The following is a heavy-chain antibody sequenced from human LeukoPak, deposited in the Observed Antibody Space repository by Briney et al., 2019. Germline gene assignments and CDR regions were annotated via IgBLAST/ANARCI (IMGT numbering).Heavy chain of an antibody. D-gene: IGHD2-2*01. CDR3: ARGRTYATRFDY. CDR2: IYYSGST. V-gene: IGHV4-59*01. CDR1: GGSISSYY. J-gene: IGHJ4*02. Sequence: SETLSLTCTVSGGSISSYYWSWIRQPPGKGLEWIGYIYYSGSTNCNPSVKSRVAMSVDTSKKQFSLKLSSLTAADTAVYYCARGRTYATRFDYWGRGTLVTVSS.